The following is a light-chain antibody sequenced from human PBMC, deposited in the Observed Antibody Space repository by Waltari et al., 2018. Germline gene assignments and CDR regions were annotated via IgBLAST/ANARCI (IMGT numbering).Light chain of an antibody. Sequence: DNVLTQPPATLSLSPGERATLSCRASQSASTYLAWYQQKPGQAPRLLIYDVSNRAAGIPARCSGSGSGTDFTLTISSLEPEDFAVYYCQQRNNWPPVFTFGPGTKVDI. J-gene: IGKJ3*01. V-gene: IGKV3-11*01. CDR2: DVS. CDR3: QQRNNWPPVFT. CDR1: QSASTY.